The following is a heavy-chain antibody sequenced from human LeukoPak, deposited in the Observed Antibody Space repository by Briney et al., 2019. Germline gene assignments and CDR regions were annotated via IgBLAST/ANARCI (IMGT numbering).Heavy chain of an antibody. CDR2: ITSGTTYI. CDR3: AKDRSSSWYFDY. CDR1: GFTFSDYN. J-gene: IGHJ4*02. V-gene: IGHV3-21*03. D-gene: IGHD6-13*01. Sequence: GGSLRLSCAASGFTFSDYNMNWVRQSPEKGLEWVSSITSGTTYIYYADSVKGRFTISRDNSRNTLYLQMNSLRGEDTAVYYCAKDRSSSWYFDYWGQGTLVTVSS.